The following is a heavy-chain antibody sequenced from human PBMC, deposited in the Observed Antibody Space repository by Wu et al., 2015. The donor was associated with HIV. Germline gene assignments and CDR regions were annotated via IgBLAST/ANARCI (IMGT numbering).Heavy chain of an antibody. V-gene: IGHV1-69*05. Sequence: QVRLVQSGVEVKETGASVKVSCEISGYTFTNFGISWVRQAPGQGLEWMGGIIPMFDTPNYAQRFQGRITIATDESSSTAYMELSGLRSGDTAVYYCATDFDYISGFVYWGQGTLVTVSS. CDR3: ATDFDYISGFVY. J-gene: IGHJ4*02. CDR2: IIPMFDTP. CDR1: GYTFTNFG. D-gene: IGHD6-19*01.